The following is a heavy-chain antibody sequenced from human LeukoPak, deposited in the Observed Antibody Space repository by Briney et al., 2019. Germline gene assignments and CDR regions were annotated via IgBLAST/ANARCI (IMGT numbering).Heavy chain of an antibody. V-gene: IGHV1-2*02. Sequence: ALVKVSCKASGYTFTGYYMHWVRQAPGQGLEWMGWINPNSGGTNYAQKFQGRVTMTRDTSISTAYMELSRLRSDDTAVYYCARDPIVVVIASDAFDIWGQGTMVTVSS. CDR2: INPNSGGT. CDR1: GYTFTGYY. D-gene: IGHD2-21*01. CDR3: ARDPIVVVIASDAFDI. J-gene: IGHJ3*02.